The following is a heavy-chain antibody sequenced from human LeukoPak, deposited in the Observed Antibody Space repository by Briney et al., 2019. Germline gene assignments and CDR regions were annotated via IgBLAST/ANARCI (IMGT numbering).Heavy chain of an antibody. CDR3: ARGPYYYYDSSGYYMHFDY. V-gene: IGHV3-74*01. CDR2: IKSDGSST. J-gene: IGHJ4*02. Sequence: GGSLRLSCAASGFTFSSYAMHWVRQAPGKGLVWVSRIKSDGSSTSHADSVKGRFTISRDNAKHTLYLQMNSLSAEDTAVYYCARGPYYYYDSSGYYMHFDYWGQGTLVTVSS. D-gene: IGHD3-22*01. CDR1: GFTFSSYA.